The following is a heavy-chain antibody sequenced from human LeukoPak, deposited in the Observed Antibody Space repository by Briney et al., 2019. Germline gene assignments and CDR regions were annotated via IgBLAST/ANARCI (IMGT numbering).Heavy chain of an antibody. V-gene: IGHV3-15*01. CDR1: GFTFSSYT. CDR3: TTDQSSAGDYYYYYYMDV. J-gene: IGHJ6*03. CDR2: IKSKTDGGTT. D-gene: IGHD6-25*01. Sequence: PGGSLRLSCAASGFTFSSYTMNWVRQAPGKGLEWVGRIKSKTDGGTTDYAAPVKGRFTISRDDSKNTLYLQMNSLKTEDTAVYHCTTDQSSAGDYYYYYYMDVWGKGTTVTVSS.